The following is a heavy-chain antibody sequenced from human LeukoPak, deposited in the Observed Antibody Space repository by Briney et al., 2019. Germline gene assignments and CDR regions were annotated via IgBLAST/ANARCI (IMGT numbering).Heavy chain of an antibody. D-gene: IGHD5-12*01. CDR3: AADFVSGYDRIDWYFDL. Sequence: SVKVSCKASGGTFSNYGISWVRQAPGQGLEWMGGIIPFFGTANFAQKFQGRVTITTDESMTTAYMELSSLRSEDTAVYYCAADFVSGYDRIDWYFDLWGRGTLVTVSS. J-gene: IGHJ2*01. CDR2: IIPFFGTA. CDR1: GGTFSNYG. V-gene: IGHV1-69*05.